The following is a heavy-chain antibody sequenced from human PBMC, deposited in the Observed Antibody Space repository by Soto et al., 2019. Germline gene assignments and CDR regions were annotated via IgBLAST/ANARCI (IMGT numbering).Heavy chain of an antibody. V-gene: IGHV3-11*01. J-gene: IGHJ4*02. Sequence: QVQLVESGGGLVKPGESLRLSCAASGFNFSDYYMTWIRQAPGKGLEWVSSIGSSGRTIYYADSVKGRFTISRENAKKSVILQMSSLSVEDTAVYYCAIGGSLAPEYWGQGTLVTGSS. CDR1: GFNFSDYY. CDR2: IGSSGRTI. CDR3: AIGGSLAPEY. D-gene: IGHD3-16*01.